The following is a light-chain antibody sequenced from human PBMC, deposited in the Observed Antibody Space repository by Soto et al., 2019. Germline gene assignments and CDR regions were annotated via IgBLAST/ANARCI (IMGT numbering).Light chain of an antibody. V-gene: IGKV3-20*01. CDR2: GTS. J-gene: IGKJ3*01. CDR3: HQYSSSVT. Sequence: EIVLTQSRGSLSLSPGETATLSCRSSQSVTSGYLDWYQQKPGQAPRLLIYGTSTRATGIPDRFSGSGFGTDFTLTISRLEPEDFAVYYCHQYSSSVTFDPGTKVDIK. CDR1: QSVTSGY.